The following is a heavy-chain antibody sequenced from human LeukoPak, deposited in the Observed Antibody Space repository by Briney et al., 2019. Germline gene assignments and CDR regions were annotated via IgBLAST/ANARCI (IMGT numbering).Heavy chain of an antibody. D-gene: IGHD3-22*01. CDR3: ASGRGGYYYDSRIFNY. J-gene: IGHJ4*02. CDR2: INTDGSRT. V-gene: IGHV3-74*01. CDR1: GFTFSTYW. Sequence: PGGSLRLSCAASGFTFSTYWMHWVRHAPGKGLVWVSRINTDGSRTSYADSVKGRFTISRDTAKNSLFLQMNSLRAEDTAVYYCASGRGGYYYDSRIFNYWGQGTLVTVSS.